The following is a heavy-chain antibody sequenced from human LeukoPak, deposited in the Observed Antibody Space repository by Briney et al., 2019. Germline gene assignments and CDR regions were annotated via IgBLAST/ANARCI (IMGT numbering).Heavy chain of an antibody. CDR2: IRSKAYGGTT. Sequence: GGSLRLSCAASGFTFSSYAMSWVRQAPGKGLEWVGFIRSKAYGGTTEYAASVKGRFTISRDDSKSIAYLQMNSLKTEDTAVYYCTRAYYDILTGYPEYFDYWGQGTLVTVSS. J-gene: IGHJ4*02. D-gene: IGHD3-9*01. CDR3: TRAYYDILTGYPEYFDY. V-gene: IGHV3-49*04. CDR1: GFTFSSYA.